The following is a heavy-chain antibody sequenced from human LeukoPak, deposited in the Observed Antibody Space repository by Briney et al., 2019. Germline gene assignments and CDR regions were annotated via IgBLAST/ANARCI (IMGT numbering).Heavy chain of an antibody. CDR3: ARVPRSSRIPIFR. D-gene: IGHD3-3*01. CDR1: EFTFSSYE. Sequence: QPGGSLRLSCAASEFTFSSYEMNWVRQAPGKGLECVSYISSSGDTIYYADSVKGRFTISRDNAKNSLYLQMNSLRAEDTAVYYCARVPRSSRIPIFRWGQGTLVTVSS. J-gene: IGHJ4*02. CDR2: ISSSGDTI. V-gene: IGHV3-48*03.